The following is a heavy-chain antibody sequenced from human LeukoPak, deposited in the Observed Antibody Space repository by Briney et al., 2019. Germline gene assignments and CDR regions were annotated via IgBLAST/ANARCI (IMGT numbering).Heavy chain of an antibody. CDR1: GFTFSSYS. CDR3: ARESYPDDS. V-gene: IGHV3-21*01. CDR2: ISSSSSYI. Sequence: GGSLRLSCAASGFTFSSYSMNWVRQAPGKGLEWVSSISSSSSYIYYADSVKGRFTISRDNAKNSLYLQLHRLRAEDTAVYYCARESYPDDSWGPGTLVTVSS. J-gene: IGHJ4*02.